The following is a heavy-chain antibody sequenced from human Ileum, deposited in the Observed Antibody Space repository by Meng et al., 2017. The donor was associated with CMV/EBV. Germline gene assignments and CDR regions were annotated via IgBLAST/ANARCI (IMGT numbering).Heavy chain of an antibody. D-gene: IGHD5-24*01. CDR3: ARVGVAITLDY. CDR1: GFTVSSNY. V-gene: IGHV3-66*02. CDR2: IYSGGST. J-gene: IGHJ4*02. Sequence: GESLKISCAASGFTVSSNYMSWVRQAPGKGLEWVSVIYSGGSTYYADSVKGRFTISRDNSKNTLYLQMNSLRAEDTAVYYCARVGVAITLDYWGQGTLVTVYS.